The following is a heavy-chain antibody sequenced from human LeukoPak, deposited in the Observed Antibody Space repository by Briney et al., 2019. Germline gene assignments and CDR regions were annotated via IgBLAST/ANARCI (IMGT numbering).Heavy chain of an antibody. CDR2: INSDGSST. J-gene: IGHJ6*03. Sequence: GGSLRLSCAASGFTFSSYWMHWVRQAPGKGLVWVSRINSDGSSTGYADSVKGRFTISRDNAKNTLYLQMNSLRAEDTAVYYCASLPGPLYYYYYYMDVWGKGTTVTVSS. D-gene: IGHD1-1*01. CDR3: ASLPGPLYYYYYYMDV. CDR1: GFTFSSYW. V-gene: IGHV3-74*01.